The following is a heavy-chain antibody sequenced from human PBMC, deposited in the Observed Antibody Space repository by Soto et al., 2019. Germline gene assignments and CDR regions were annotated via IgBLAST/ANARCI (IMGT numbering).Heavy chain of an antibody. J-gene: IGHJ5*01. Sequence: PSETLSLTCAVYGGSFSGYYWNWLRQPPGEGLEWIGKIDQSGSTNYNPSLKSRVTMSVDTSRSQFSLKLTSVTAMDTAVYYCAGVRETLVRGVMNWFDTWGHGTLVTV. CDR2: IDQSGST. CDR3: AGVRETLVRGVMNWFDT. V-gene: IGHV4-34*01. D-gene: IGHD3-10*01. CDR1: GGSFSGYY.